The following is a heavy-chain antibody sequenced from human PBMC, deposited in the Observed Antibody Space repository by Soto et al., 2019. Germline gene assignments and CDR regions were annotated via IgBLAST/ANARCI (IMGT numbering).Heavy chain of an antibody. CDR1: GSIFTGYG. D-gene: IGHD1-1*01. V-gene: IGHV3-33*01. Sequence: QVPLVESGGGVAQPGRSLRLSCAASGSIFTGYGMHWVRQAPGKGLEWVAVIWFDGSNKYYADSVKGRFTISRDSSKHMLYLQMDSLRVEHTAVYYCASDEIGGTTFLGYLDYWGQGTLGTVSS. CDR2: IWFDGSNK. J-gene: IGHJ4*02. CDR3: ASDEIGGTTFLGYLDY.